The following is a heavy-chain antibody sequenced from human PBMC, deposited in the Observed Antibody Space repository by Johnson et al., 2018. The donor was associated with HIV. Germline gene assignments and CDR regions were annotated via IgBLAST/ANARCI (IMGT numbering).Heavy chain of an antibody. CDR2: IWYDGSNK. D-gene: IGHD3-16*02. V-gene: IGHV3-33*01. CDR3: ARDRVITFGGVIGRGAFDI. CDR1: GFTFSSYG. Sequence: QVQLVESGGGVVQPGRSLRLSCAASGFTFSSYGMHWVRQAPGKGLEWVAVIWYDGSNKYYADSVKGRFTISRDNSKNTLYLQMNSLRAEDTAVYYCARDRVITFGGVIGRGAFDIWGQGTMVTVSS. J-gene: IGHJ3*02.